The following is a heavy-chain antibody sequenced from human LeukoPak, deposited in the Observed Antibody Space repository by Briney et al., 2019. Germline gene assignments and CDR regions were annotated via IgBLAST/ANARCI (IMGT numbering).Heavy chain of an antibody. CDR3: ARDLGSSWAFDI. Sequence: ASVKVSCKASGYTFTSYAMHWVRQAPGQRLEWMGWINAGNGNTKYSQKFQGRVTITRDTSASTAYMELSSLRSEDTAVYYCARDLGSSWAFDIWGQGTMVTVSS. CDR2: INAGNGNT. J-gene: IGHJ3*02. D-gene: IGHD6-13*01. CDR1: GYTFTSYA. V-gene: IGHV1-3*01.